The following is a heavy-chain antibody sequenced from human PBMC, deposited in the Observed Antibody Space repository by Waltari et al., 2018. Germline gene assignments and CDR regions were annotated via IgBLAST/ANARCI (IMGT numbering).Heavy chain of an antibody. J-gene: IGHJ6*03. V-gene: IGHV1-24*01. CDR3: ATGVARGYSYGSNYYYYYYMDV. D-gene: IGHD5-18*01. CDR1: GYTLTELS. Sequence: QVQLVQSGAEVKKPGASVKVSCKVSGYTLTELSMHWVRQAPGKGLEWMGGFDPEDGETIYAQKFQGRVTMTEDTSTDTAYMELSSLRSEDTAVYYCATGVARGYSYGSNYYYYYYMDVWGKGTTVTVSS. CDR2: FDPEDGET.